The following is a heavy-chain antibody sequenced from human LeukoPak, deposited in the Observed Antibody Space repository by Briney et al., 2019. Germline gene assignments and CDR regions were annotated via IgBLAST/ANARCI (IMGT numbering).Heavy chain of an antibody. CDR2: ISSSSSYI. J-gene: IGHJ3*02. CDR1: GFTFSSYS. CDR3: ASTMGDLMGSYAFDI. V-gene: IGHV3-21*04. Sequence: GGSLRLSCAASGFTFSSYSMNWVRQAPGKGLGWVSSISSSSSYIYYADSVKGRFTISRDNSKNTLYLQMNSLRAEDTAVYYCASTMGDLMGSYAFDIWGQGTMVTVSS. D-gene: IGHD3-16*01.